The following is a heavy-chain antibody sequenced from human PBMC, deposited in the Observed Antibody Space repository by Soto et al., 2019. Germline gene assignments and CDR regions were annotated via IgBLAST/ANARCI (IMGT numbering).Heavy chain of an antibody. D-gene: IGHD2-15*01. J-gene: IGHJ3*02. V-gene: IGHV4-61*08. CDR1: GGSISSGDYY. Sequence: SETLSLTCTVSGGSISSGDYYWSWIRQPPGKGLEWIGYIYYSGSTNYNPSLKSRVTISVDTSKNQFSLKLSSVTAADTAVYYCARGVDPGAFDIWGQGTMVTVSS. CDR3: ARGVDPGAFDI. CDR2: IYYSGST.